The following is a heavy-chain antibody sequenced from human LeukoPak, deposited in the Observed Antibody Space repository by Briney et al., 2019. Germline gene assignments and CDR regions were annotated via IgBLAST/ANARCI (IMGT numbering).Heavy chain of an antibody. CDR3: AKQLGYCSDGSCYFPY. CDR1: GFTFSSSA. V-gene: IGHV3-23*01. D-gene: IGHD2-15*01. Sequence: GGSLRLSCAASGFTFSSSAMSWVRQAPGKGPEWVSAISNNGGYTYYADSVQGRFTISRDNSKSTLCLQMNSLRAEDTAVYYCAKQLGYCSDGSCYFPYWGQGTLVTVSS. J-gene: IGHJ4*02. CDR2: ISNNGGYT.